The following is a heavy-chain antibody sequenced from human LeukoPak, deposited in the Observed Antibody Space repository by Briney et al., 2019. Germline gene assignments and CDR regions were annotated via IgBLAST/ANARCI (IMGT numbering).Heavy chain of an antibody. CDR2: INHSGST. CDR3: ARLAGSSSSDF. Sequence: PSETLSLTCAVYGLSFSGYYWSWIRQPPGKGLEWIGEINHSGSTNYNPSLKSRVTISVDTYKNQFSLKLSSVTAADTAVYYCARLAGSSSSDFWGLGTLVTVAS. D-gene: IGHD6-6*01. CDR1: GLSFSGYY. J-gene: IGHJ4*02. V-gene: IGHV4-34*01.